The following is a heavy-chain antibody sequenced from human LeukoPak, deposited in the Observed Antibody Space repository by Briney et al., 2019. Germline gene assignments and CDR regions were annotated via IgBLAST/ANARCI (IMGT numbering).Heavy chain of an antibody. V-gene: IGHV3-48*03. CDR3: ARFDILLTSAAKGGVYNWFDP. CDR2: ISTTGSTI. D-gene: IGHD2-2*01. CDR1: GFTFSSYE. J-gene: IGHJ5*02. Sequence: GGSLRLSCAASGFTFSSYEMNWVRQAPGKGLEWISYISTTGSTILYADSVKGRFTISRDNAKNSLYLEMHNLRAEDTAIYYCARFDILLTSAAKGGVYNWFDPWGQGTLVTVSS.